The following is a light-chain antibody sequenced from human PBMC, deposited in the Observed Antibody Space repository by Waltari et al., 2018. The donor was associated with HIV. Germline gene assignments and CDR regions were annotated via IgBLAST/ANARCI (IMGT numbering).Light chain of an antibody. CDR3: QQYGASPIT. V-gene: IGKV3-20*01. J-gene: IGKJ5*01. Sequence: EIVLTQSPATLSLSPGERATLSCRASHSVSGTYLAWYQHKPGQAPRLLFYGVSDRATGVPDRFTGSGSGTDFTLTISRLEPEDLAVYYCQQYGASPITFGQGTRLQIK. CDR1: HSVSGTY. CDR2: GVS.